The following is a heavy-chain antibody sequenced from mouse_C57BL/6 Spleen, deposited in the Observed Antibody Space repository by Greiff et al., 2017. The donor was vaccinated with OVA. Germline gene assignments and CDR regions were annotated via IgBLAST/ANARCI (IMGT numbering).Heavy chain of an antibody. CDR2: INPSSGYT. D-gene: IGHD1-1*01. J-gene: IGHJ2*01. Sequence: QVQLQQSGAELAKPGASVKLSCKASGYTFTSYWMHWVKQRPGQGLEWIGYINPSSGYTKYNQKFKDKATLTEDKSSSTAYMQLSSLTYEDSAVYYCARDGSSHFDYWGQGTTLTVSS. V-gene: IGHV1-7*01. CDR1: GYTFTSYW. CDR3: ARDGSSHFDY.